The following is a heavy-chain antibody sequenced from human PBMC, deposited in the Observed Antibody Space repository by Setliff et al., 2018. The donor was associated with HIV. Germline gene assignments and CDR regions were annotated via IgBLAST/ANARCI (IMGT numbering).Heavy chain of an antibody. V-gene: IGHV3-7*03. J-gene: IGHJ4*02. D-gene: IGHD2-2*01. CDR3: ARVRCGSTDCH. CDR2: IKQDGREQ. Sequence: GGSLRLSCAVSGFTFSNYWWSWLRQAPGKGLEWVANIKQDGREQHYVDSVKGRFTISRDNAKNSLYLQMNSLRAEDTAVYYCARVRCGSTDCHWGPGTLVTVSS. CDR1: GFTFSNYW.